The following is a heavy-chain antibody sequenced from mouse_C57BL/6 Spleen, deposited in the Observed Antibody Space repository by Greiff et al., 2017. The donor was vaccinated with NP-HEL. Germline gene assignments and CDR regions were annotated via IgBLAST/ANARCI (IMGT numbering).Heavy chain of an antibody. CDR1: GFTFSDYY. D-gene: IGHD2-3*01. CDR2: INYDGSST. CDR3: ARGWSFDY. J-gene: IGHJ2*01. V-gene: IGHV5-16*01. Sequence: EVQVVESEGGLVQPGSSMKLSCTASGFTFSDYYMAWVRQVPEKGLEWVANINYDGSSTYYLDSLKSRFIISRDNAKNILYLQMSSLKSEDTATYYCARGWSFDYWGQGTTLTVSS.